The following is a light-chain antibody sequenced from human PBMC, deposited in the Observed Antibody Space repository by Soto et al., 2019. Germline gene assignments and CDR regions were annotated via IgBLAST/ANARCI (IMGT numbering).Light chain of an antibody. V-gene: IGLV2-23*02. CDR3: CSYAGTTNWV. CDR1: SSDVGSHNF. J-gene: IGLJ3*02. Sequence: QSALTQPASVSGSPGQSITISCTGTSSDVGSHNFVSWYQQRPGKAPKLMIFEVTKRPSGVSSRFSASKSGNTASLTISGVQAEDEADYYCCSYAGTTNWVFGGGTQLTVL. CDR2: EVT.